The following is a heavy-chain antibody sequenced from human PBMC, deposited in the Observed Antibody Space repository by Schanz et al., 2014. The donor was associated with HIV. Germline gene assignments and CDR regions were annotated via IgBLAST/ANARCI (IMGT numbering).Heavy chain of an antibody. D-gene: IGHD6-6*01. CDR2: IYHSGRT. J-gene: IGHJ5*02. Sequence: HVQLQESGPGLVKPSQTLSLTCSVSGDSINSGGYFWTWIRQHPGKGLEWIGHIYHSGRTNYNPSLKSRVTISRDMSKNQFSLNLSSVTAADTALYNCARVHTRGWQLAGGDWFDPWGQGTLVTVSS. CDR1: GDSINSGGYF. V-gene: IGHV4-31*03. CDR3: ARVHTRGWQLAGGDWFDP.